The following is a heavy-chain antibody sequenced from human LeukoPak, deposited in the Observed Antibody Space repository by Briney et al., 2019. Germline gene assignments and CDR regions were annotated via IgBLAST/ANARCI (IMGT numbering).Heavy chain of an antibody. Sequence: SQTLSLTCTVSGGSISSGSYYWSWIRQPAGKGLEWIGRIYTSGSTNYNPSLKSRVTISVDTSKNQFSLKLSSVTAADTAVYYCARDGTFDIWGQGTVVTVSS. CDR2: IYTSGST. CDR3: ARDGTFDI. CDR1: GGSISSGSYY. V-gene: IGHV4-61*02. J-gene: IGHJ3*02.